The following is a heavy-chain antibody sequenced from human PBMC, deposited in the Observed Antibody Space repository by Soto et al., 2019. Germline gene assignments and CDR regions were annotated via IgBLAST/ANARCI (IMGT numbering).Heavy chain of an antibody. V-gene: IGHV1-69*13. D-gene: IGHD3-3*01. CDR2: IVPVFGIA. CDR3: ARGFGVGSSPYGMDV. J-gene: IGHJ6*02. CDR1: GGTFNSYG. Sequence: SVKVSCKASGGTFNSYGLNWVRQAPGRGLEWMGGIVPVFGIANYAQKFEGRVTITADGSTNTVYMELSSLRSEDTAVYYCARGFGVGSSPYGMDVWGQGTTVTVSS.